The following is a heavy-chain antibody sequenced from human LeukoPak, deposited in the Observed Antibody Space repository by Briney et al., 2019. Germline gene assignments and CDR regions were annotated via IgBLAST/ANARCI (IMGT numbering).Heavy chain of an antibody. CDR1: GGSISSYY. V-gene: IGHV4-59*01. Sequence: SETLSLTCTVSGGSISSYYWSWIRQPPGKGLEWIGYIYYSGSTNYNPSLNRRVTISVDTSKNQFSLKLSSVTAADTAVYYCARYGSGSARGYFDYWGQGTLVTVSS. CDR2: IYYSGST. CDR3: ARYGSGSARGYFDY. D-gene: IGHD3-10*01. J-gene: IGHJ4*02.